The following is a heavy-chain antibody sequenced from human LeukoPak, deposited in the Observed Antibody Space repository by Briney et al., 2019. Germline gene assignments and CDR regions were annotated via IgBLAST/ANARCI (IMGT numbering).Heavy chain of an antibody. V-gene: IGHV4-34*01. CDR3: ARDRNFVSYYYGMDV. Sequence: PSETLSLTCAVYGGSFSGYYWSWIRQPPGKGLEWIGEINHSGSTNYNPSLKSRVTISVDTSKNQFSLKLSSVTAADTAVYYRARDRNFVSYYYGMDVWGQGTTVTVSS. D-gene: IGHD3-9*01. CDR1: GGSFSGYY. CDR2: INHSGST. J-gene: IGHJ6*02.